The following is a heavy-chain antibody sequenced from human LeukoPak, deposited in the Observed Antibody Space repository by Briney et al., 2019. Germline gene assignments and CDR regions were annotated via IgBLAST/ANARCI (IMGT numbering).Heavy chain of an antibody. V-gene: IGHV3-74*01. D-gene: IGHD3-16*01. CDR2: INSDGSRI. CDR3: ARQSAGGDDI. CDR1: GFTFSSYW. J-gene: IGHJ3*02. Sequence: GGSLRLSCAASGFTFSSYWMHWVRQAPGKGLVWVSRINSDGSRISYADSVKGRFTISRDNAKNTLYLQMNSLRAEDTAMYYCARQSAGGDDIWGQGTMVTVSS.